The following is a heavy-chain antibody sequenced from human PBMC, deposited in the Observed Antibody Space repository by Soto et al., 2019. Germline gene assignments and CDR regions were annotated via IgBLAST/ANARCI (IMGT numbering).Heavy chain of an antibody. D-gene: IGHD3-3*01. CDR1: GGSISSGGYY. V-gene: IGHV4-31*03. CDR3: ARGIYYDFWSGYPGYFDY. J-gene: IGHJ4*02. Sequence: QVQLQESGPGLVKPSQTLSLTCTVSGGSISSGGYYWSWIRQHPGKGLEWIGYIYYSGSTYYNPSLMSRVTISVDTSKNQFSLKLSSVTAADPAVYYCARGIYYDFWSGYPGYFDYWGQGTLVTVSS. CDR2: IYYSGST.